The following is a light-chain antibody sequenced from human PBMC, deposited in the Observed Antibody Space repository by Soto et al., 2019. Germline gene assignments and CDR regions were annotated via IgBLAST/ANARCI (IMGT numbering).Light chain of an antibody. CDR1: SSDVGGYNS. V-gene: IGLV2-8*01. Sequence: QSALTQPPSASGSPGQSVTISCTGTSSDVGGYNSVSWYQQHPGKAPKLMISEVSKRPSGVPDRFSGSKSGNTASLTVSGLQAEDEADYYCNSYAVNDNLVFGGGTKLTVL. CDR3: NSYAVNDNLV. J-gene: IGLJ2*01. CDR2: EVS.